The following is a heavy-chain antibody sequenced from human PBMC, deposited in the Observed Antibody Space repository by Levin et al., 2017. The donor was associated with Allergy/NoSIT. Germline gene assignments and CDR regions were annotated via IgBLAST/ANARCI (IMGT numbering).Heavy chain of an antibody. Sequence: ESGPTLVKPTQTLTLTCTFSGFSLSTSAMCVSWIRQPPGKALEWLARIDWDDDKYYSTSLKTRLTISKDTSKNQVVLTMTNMDPVDTATYYCARIRRFSNYDYRYGMDVWGQGTTVTVSS. CDR1: GFSLSTSAMC. J-gene: IGHJ6*02. CDR3: ARIRRFSNYDYRYGMDV. D-gene: IGHD4-11*01. CDR2: IDWDDDK. V-gene: IGHV2-70*11.